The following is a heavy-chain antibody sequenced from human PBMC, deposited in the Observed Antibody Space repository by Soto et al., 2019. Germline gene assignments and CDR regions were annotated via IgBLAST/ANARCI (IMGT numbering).Heavy chain of an antibody. J-gene: IGHJ3*02. CDR1: GGTFSSYT. V-gene: IGHV1-69*02. D-gene: IGHD7-27*01. Sequence: GASVTVSCKASGGTFSSYTSSWVRQAPGQGLEWMGRIIPILGIANYAQKFQGRVTITADKSTSTAYMELSSLRSEDTAVYYCATGAGLNDAFDIWGQGTMVTVSS. CDR3: ATGAGLNDAFDI. CDR2: IIPILGIA.